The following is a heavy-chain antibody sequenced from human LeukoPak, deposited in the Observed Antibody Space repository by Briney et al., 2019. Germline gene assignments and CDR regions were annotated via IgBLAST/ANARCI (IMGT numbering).Heavy chain of an antibody. CDR3: ARILVGGYYYYYMDV. D-gene: IGHD2-15*01. Sequence: PSETLSLICTVSGGSISSYYWSGIRGPPAKGLEGSGYISTRGSTNYNPSLKSRVTISVDTSKNQFSLKLSSVTAADTAVYYCARILVGGYYYYYMDVWGKGTTVTVSS. CDR2: ISTRGST. V-gene: IGHV4-4*09. CDR1: GGSISSYY. J-gene: IGHJ6*03.